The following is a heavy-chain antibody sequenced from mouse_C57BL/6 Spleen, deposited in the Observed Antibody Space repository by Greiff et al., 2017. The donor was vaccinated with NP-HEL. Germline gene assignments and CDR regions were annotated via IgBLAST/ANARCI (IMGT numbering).Heavy chain of an antibody. D-gene: IGHD1-2*01. Sequence: ESGPGLVKPSQSLSLTCSVTGYSITSGYYWNWIRQFPGNKLEWMGYISYDGSNNYNPSLKNRISITRDTSKNQFFLKLNSVTTEDTATFDWERPFNGHYLAYWGQGTTLTVSS. V-gene: IGHV3-6*01. CDR1: GYSITSGYY. J-gene: IGHJ2*01. CDR3: ERPFNGHYLAY. CDR2: ISYDGSN.